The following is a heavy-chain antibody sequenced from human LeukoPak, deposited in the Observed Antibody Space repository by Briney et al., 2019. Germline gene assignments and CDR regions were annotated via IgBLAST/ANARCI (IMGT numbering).Heavy chain of an antibody. V-gene: IGHV1-24*01. CDR3: ATRGSDFWSGFDF. D-gene: IGHD3-3*01. CDR2: FDPENAEI. CDR1: GNTLRELP. Sequence: ASVNVSCKLSGNTLRELPIQWVRQAGGKGLEWMAGFDPENAEIVYAQKYQGRVTMTEDSSTNTAYLELASLTSDDTALYYCATRGSDFWSGFDFWGQGTQVRVSS. J-gene: IGHJ4*02.